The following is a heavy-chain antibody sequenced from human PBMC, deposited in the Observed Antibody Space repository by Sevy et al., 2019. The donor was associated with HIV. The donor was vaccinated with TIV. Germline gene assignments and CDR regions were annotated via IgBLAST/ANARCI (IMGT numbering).Heavy chain of an antibody. CDR1: GFTFTSDY. J-gene: IGHJ4*02. V-gene: IGHV3-74*01. D-gene: IGHD1-26*01. CDR3: ARGSRGTFGS. Sequence: GGSLRLSCAASGFTFTSDYMHWVRQPPGKGMVWVSHINTDGKIIRYADSVKGRFTTSRDNAKNTLYLQMNSLRAEDTAVYYCARGSRGTFGSWGQGTLITVSS. CDR2: INTDGKII.